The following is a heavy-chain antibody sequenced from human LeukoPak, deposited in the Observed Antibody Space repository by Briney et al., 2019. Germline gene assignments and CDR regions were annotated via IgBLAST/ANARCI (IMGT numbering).Heavy chain of an antibody. Sequence: SETLSLTCVVYGESFSGFYWTWIRQPPGKGLEWIGEINDSGNTNYNPSLKSRVTISVDTSKNQFSLKLSSVTAADTAVYYCARTSEVGADYWGQGTLVTVSS. CDR2: INDSGNT. V-gene: IGHV4-34*01. CDR1: GESFSGFY. CDR3: ARTSEVGADY. D-gene: IGHD1-26*01. J-gene: IGHJ4*02.